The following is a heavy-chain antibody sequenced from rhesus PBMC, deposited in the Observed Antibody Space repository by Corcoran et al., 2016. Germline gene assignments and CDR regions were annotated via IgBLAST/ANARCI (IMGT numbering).Heavy chain of an antibody. Sequence: QLQLQESGPGLVKPSETLSVTCAVSGGSISSSYWSWIRQAPGKGLEWIGYIYGSVSSTNYNPSLKSRVTLSVDTSKNQLALKLSSVTTADTAVYYCARDSVAGTMDYWGQGVLVTVSS. J-gene: IGHJ4*01. V-gene: IGHV4-169*02. CDR2: IYGSVSST. D-gene: IGHD1-1-1*01. CDR1: GGSISSSY. CDR3: ARDSVAGTMDY.